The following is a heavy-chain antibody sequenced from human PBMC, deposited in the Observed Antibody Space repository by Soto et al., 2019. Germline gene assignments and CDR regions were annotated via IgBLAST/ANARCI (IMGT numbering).Heavy chain of an antibody. CDR3: AIVTFDTAMAKTDF. D-gene: IGHD5-18*01. J-gene: IGHJ4*02. CDR2: IDNSGGIT. CDR1: GLTFSSYA. V-gene: IGHV3-23*01. Sequence: GGSLSLSCAASGLTFSSYAMTWVRQAPGKGLEWVSTIDNSGGITYYADSVKGRFTISRDNSKNTLYLQMNSLRGEDTAVYYCAIVTFDTAMAKTDFWGRGTVVTVSA.